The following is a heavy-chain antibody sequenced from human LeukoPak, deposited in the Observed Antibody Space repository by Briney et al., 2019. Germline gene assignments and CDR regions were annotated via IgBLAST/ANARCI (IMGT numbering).Heavy chain of an antibody. Sequence: GASVKVSCKTSGYTFSSYGITWVRQAPGQGLEWVGWIRGDNGDTNYAQKLQGRVTMTTDTSTSTAYMELRSLRSDDTAVYYCARNPESSTYYYGSGSYLGYYYYMDVWGKGTTVTISS. D-gene: IGHD3-10*01. J-gene: IGHJ6*03. CDR3: ARNPESSTYYYGSGSYLGYYYYMDV. CDR2: IRGDNGDT. V-gene: IGHV1-18*01. CDR1: GYTFSSYG.